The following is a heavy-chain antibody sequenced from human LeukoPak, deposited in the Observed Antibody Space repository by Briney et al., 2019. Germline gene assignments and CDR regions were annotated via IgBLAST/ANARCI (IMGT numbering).Heavy chain of an antibody. CDR3: ARDYCRTTSCLES. Sequence: GGSLRLSCAASGFTFNNYGMFWVRQAPGKGLEWVAFIWPDGSNKLYGDSVKGRFTISRDNSKNTVYLQMNSLRAEDTAVYYCARDYCRTTSCLESWGQGTLVTVSS. CDR1: GFTFNNYG. V-gene: IGHV3-33*01. CDR2: IWPDGSNK. J-gene: IGHJ4*02. D-gene: IGHD2-2*01.